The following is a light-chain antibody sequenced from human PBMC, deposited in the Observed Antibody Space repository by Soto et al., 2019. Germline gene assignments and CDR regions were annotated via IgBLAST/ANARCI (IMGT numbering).Light chain of an antibody. CDR2: DVS. Sequence: QSAPTQPASVSGSPGQSITISCTGTSTDVGGHNYVSWYQRHPGKAPKLLIYDVSNRPSGVSNRFSGSRSGDTASLTTSGLQTEDEAEYDCRSRTCNNTLGLFFGAGTKLPS. V-gene: IGLV2-14*03. J-gene: IGLJ1*01. CDR1: STDVGGHNY. CDR3: RSRTCNNTLGLF.